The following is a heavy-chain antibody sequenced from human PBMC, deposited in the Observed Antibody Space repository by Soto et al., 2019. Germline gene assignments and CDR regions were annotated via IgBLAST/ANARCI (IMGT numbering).Heavy chain of an antibody. D-gene: IGHD2-15*01. Sequence: EVQLVESGGGLVKPGGSLRLSCAASGFTFSSYSMNWVRQAPGKGLEWVSSISSSSSYIYYVDSVKGRFTISRDNAKNSLYLQMNSLRAEDTAVYYCARDPAIGYCSGGSCLRTFDYWGQGTLVTVSS. V-gene: IGHV3-21*01. CDR2: ISSSSSYI. CDR1: GFTFSSYS. CDR3: ARDPAIGYCSGGSCLRTFDY. J-gene: IGHJ4*02.